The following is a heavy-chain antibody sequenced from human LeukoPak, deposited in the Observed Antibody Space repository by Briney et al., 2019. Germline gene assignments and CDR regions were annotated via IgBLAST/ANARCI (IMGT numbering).Heavy chain of an antibody. CDR1: GGTFSSYA. D-gene: IGHD6-13*01. CDR2: IIPIFGTA. Sequence: SVKVSCKASGGTFSSYAISWVRQAPGQGLEWMGGIIPIFGTANYAQKFQGRVTITADKSTSTAYMELSSLRSEDTAVYCCAIPYSSSWYGDYWGQGTLVTVSS. CDR3: AIPYSSSWYGDY. V-gene: IGHV1-69*06. J-gene: IGHJ4*02.